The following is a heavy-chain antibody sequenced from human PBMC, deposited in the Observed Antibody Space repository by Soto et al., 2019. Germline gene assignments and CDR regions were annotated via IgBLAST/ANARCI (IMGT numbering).Heavy chain of an antibody. CDR1: GYTFTGYY. V-gene: IGHV1-2*02. D-gene: IGHD2-15*01. Sequence: SSVKVSCKASGYTFTGYYIHWVRQTPGQGLEWMGWISPNSGDTHYAQRFQGRVTMTRDTSITAAYMDLSRLRSDDTAVYYCVRGYCSGAACSHYFDYWGQGTLVTVSS. CDR3: VRGYCSGAACSHYFDY. J-gene: IGHJ4*02. CDR2: ISPNSGDT.